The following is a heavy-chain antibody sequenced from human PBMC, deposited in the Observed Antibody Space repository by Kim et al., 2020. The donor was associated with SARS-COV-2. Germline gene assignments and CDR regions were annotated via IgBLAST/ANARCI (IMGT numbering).Heavy chain of an antibody. Sequence: GGSLRLSCAASGFTFSSYAMSWVRQAPGKGLEWVSAISGSGGSTYYADSVKGRFTISRDNSKNTLYLQMNSLRAEDTAVYYCAKDLGGEVGYYYYGMDVWGQGTTVTVSS. V-gene: IGHV3-23*01. J-gene: IGHJ6*02. CDR3: AKDLGGEVGYYYYGMDV. D-gene: IGHD3-16*01. CDR1: GFTFSSYA. CDR2: ISGSGGST.